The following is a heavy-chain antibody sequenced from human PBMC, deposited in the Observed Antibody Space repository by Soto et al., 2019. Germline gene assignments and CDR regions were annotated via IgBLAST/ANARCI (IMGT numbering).Heavy chain of an antibody. J-gene: IGHJ4*02. Sequence: QVQLQESGPGLVKPSETLSLTCAVSGVSISSDNWYSWVRQPPKKGLEWIGETHHSGGTTYNPSLRSRVTISVDKSRNQFSLTLSSVTAADTAVYYCVRNGEANLEKWGQGILVTVSS. D-gene: IGHD2-8*01. CDR1: GVSISSDNW. CDR2: THHSGGT. CDR3: VRNGEANLEK. V-gene: IGHV4-4*02.